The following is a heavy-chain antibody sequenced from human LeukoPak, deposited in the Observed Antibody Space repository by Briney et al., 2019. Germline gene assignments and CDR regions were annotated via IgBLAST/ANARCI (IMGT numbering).Heavy chain of an antibody. V-gene: IGHV4-34*01. CDR3: ARGRRLWFGELLCFDY. J-gene: IGHJ4*02. CDR2: INHSGST. D-gene: IGHD3-10*01. CDR1: GGSFSGYY. Sequence: SETLSLTCAVYGGSFSGYYWSWIRQPPGKGLEWIGEINHSGSTNYNPSLKSRVTISVGTSKNQFSLKLSSVTAADTAVYYCARGRRLWFGELLCFDYWGQGTLVTVSS.